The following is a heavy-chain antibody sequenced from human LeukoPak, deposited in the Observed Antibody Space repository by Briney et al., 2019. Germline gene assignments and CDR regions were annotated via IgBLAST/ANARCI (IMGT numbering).Heavy chain of an antibody. D-gene: IGHD2-15*01. CDR1: GGSFSGYY. J-gene: IGHJ6*03. Sequence: SETLSLTCAVYGGSFSGYYWSWIRQPPGKGLEWIGEINHSGSTNYNPSLKSRVTISVDTSKNQFSLKLSSVTAADTAVYYCARGYCSGGSCYYTDVWGKGTTVTVSS. CDR2: INHSGST. CDR3: ARGYCSGGSCYYTDV. V-gene: IGHV4-34*01.